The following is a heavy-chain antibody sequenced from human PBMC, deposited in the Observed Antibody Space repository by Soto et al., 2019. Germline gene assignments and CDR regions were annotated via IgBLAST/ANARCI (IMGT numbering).Heavy chain of an antibody. Sequence: SGPTLVNPTQTLTLTCTFSGFSLSTSGVGLGWIRQPPGKALEWLALIYWDDDKRYSPSLKSRLTITKDTSKNQVVLTMTNMDPVDTATYYCAHRSSLLWFGEFITFGSFDPWGQGTLVTVSS. J-gene: IGHJ5*02. CDR1: GFSLSTSGVG. CDR2: IYWDDDK. CDR3: AHRSSLLWFGEFITFGSFDP. D-gene: IGHD3-10*01. V-gene: IGHV2-5*02.